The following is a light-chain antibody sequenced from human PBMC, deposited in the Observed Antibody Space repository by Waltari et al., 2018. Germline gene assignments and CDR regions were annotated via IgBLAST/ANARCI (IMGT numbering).Light chain of an antibody. J-gene: IGLJ1*01. CDR3: CSYAGSTTSSVV. CDR2: AVT. CDR1: SSDVGGYSL. V-gene: IGLV2-23*02. Sequence: QSALTQPASVSGSPGQSITISCTGSSSDVGGYSLVSWYQQHPGKAPKLMIYAVTKRPAGVSRRFSGSKSGNTASLTISGLPTEDEADYYCCSYAGSTTSSVVFGTGTKVIVL.